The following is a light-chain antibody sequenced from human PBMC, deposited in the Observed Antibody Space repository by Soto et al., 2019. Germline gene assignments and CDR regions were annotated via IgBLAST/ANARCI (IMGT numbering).Light chain of an antibody. Sequence: ELVLTQSPGTLSLSPGERATLSCRASQSVSKNYLAWYQQKPGQAPRLLIYGASNRATGIPDRFSGSGSGTDFTLTISRLEPEDFAVYYCQQYNDWPPLTFGGGTKVEIK. J-gene: IGKJ4*01. CDR1: QSVSKNY. CDR2: GAS. V-gene: IGKV3-20*01. CDR3: QQYNDWPPLT.